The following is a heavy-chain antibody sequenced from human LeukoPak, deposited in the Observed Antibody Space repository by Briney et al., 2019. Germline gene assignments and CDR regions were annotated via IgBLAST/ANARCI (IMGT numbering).Heavy chain of an antibody. Sequence: PSQTLSLTCTVSGGSINSGSYYWSWIRQPAGKGLEWMGHFYTSGHTSYNPSLKSRVTISVDTSKNQFSLKMNSVTAADTAVYYCARDSTTVTTRLIINGPFDIWGQGTMVTVSS. V-gene: IGHV4-61*09. CDR2: FYTSGHT. CDR1: GGSINSGSYY. CDR3: ARDSTTVTTRLIINGPFDI. D-gene: IGHD4-17*01. J-gene: IGHJ3*02.